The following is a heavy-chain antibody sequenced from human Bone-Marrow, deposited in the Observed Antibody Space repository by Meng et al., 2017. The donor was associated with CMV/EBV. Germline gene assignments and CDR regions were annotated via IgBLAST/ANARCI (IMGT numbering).Heavy chain of an antibody. J-gene: IGHJ4*02. Sequence: SETLSLTCAVSGNSISNAYYWGWIRQPPGKGPESVGSVRHSGGTQYNPSLRSRVTISVDTSKNQVSLKMTSVTAADTAVYYCVRVGASAQNGPLWGQGTLVTVSS. D-gene: IGHD3-16*01. V-gene: IGHV4-38-2*01. CDR1: GNSISNAYY. CDR3: VRVGASAQNGPL. CDR2: VRHSGGT.